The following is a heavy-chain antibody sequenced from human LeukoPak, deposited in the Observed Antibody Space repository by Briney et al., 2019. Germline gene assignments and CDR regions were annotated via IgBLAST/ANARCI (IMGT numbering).Heavy chain of an antibody. J-gene: IGHJ4*02. Sequence: PGGSLRLSCAASGFSSRDYWMHWLRQAPGKGLVWVARFDPDGSITTYADSVRGRFIISRDNAKNTMYLQMNGLRVEDTAVYYCASTPSFASDWGQGALVTVSS. CDR2: FDPDGSIT. CDR1: GFSSRDYW. D-gene: IGHD2-15*01. CDR3: ASTPSFASD. V-gene: IGHV3-74*03.